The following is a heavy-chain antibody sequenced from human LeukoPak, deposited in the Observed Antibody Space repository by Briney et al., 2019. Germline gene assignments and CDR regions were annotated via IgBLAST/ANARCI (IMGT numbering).Heavy chain of an antibody. CDR1: GYTFTSYA. CDR2: INAGNGNT. CDR3: AREALPYQGGGDYYFDY. J-gene: IGHJ4*02. V-gene: IGHV1-3*03. Sequence: GASVKVSCKASGYTFTSYAMHWVRQAPGQRLEWMGWINAGNGNTKYSQEFQGRVTITRDTSASTAYMELSSLRSEDMAVYYCAREALPYQGGGDYYFDYWGQGTLVTVSS. D-gene: IGHD2-21*01.